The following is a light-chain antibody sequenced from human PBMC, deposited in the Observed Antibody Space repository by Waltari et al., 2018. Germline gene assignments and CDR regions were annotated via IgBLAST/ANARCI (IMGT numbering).Light chain of an antibody. CDR3: QTGGHGTWV. CDR1: SGHSSNV. Sequence: QLVLTQSPSASASLGASIKLTCTLSSGHSSNVIAWLQQQPEKGPRYLEKVYSDGGHHRGNAIPRRFSDSSAGAERYLTISSLQSEDEADYYCQTGGHGTWVFGEGTRLTVL. J-gene: IGLJ3*02. V-gene: IGLV4-69*01. CDR2: VYSDGGH.